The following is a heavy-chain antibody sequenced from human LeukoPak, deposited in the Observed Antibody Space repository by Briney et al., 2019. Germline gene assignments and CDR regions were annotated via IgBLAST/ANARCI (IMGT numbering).Heavy chain of an antibody. J-gene: IGHJ4*02. V-gene: IGHV4-34*01. Sequence: SETLSLTCAVYGGSFSGYYWSWIRRPPGKGLEWIGEINHSGSTNYNPSLKSRVTISVDTSKNQFSLKLSSVTAADTAVYYCARGGDYWGQGTLVTVSS. CDR1: GGSFSGYY. CDR3: ARGGDY. CDR2: INHSGST.